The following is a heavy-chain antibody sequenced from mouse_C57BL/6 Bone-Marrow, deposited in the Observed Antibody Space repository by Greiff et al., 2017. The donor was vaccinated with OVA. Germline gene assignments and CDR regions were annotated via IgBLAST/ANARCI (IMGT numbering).Heavy chain of an antibody. J-gene: IGHJ3*01. Sequence: VQLQQPGAELVMPGASVKLSCKASGYTFTSYWMHWVKQRPGQGLEWIGEIDPSDSYTNYNQKFKGKSTLTVDKSSSTAYMQLSSLTSEDSAVYYCAVYDYRCAYWGQGTLVTVSA. V-gene: IGHV1-69*01. CDR3: AVYDYRCAY. CDR2: IDPSDSYT. D-gene: IGHD2-4*01. CDR1: GYTFTSYW.